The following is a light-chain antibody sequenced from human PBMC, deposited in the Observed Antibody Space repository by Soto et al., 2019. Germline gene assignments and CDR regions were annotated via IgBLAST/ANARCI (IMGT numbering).Light chain of an antibody. Sequence: EVVLTQSPGTLSLSPGERATLSCRASQSVSNTYVAWYQHIPGQTPRLLIYGASNRATGIPDRFSGSGSGTDFTLTISSLQPEDFAVYYCQQDYNLPWTFGQGTRLEI. CDR3: QQDYNLPWT. CDR2: GAS. J-gene: IGKJ5*01. V-gene: IGKV3D-7*01. CDR1: QSVSNTY.